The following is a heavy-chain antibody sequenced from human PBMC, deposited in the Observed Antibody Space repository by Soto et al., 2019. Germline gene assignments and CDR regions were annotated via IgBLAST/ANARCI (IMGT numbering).Heavy chain of an antibody. V-gene: IGHV3-23*01. CDR3: AKALYSSTYARGLDV. J-gene: IGHJ6*02. CDR2: IGGDAVTT. CDR1: GFSFGSYS. D-gene: IGHD6-19*01. Sequence: SLRLSCAASGFSFGSYSMTWVRQAPGKGLEWVSVIGGDAVTTYYADSVKGRFTVSRDNFKNTVHLQMNSLSAEDTAVYYCAKALYSSTYARGLDVWGQGTTVTVSS.